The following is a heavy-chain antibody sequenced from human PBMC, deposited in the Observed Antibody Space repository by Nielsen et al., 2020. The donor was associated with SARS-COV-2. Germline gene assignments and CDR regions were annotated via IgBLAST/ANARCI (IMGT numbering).Heavy chain of an antibody. V-gene: IGHV3-23*01. CDR3: TKRGLCSSANCYHHFDS. CDR1: GFTFGTHA. Sequence: GESLKISCAASGFTFGTHAMNWVRQAPGKGLEWVAAITPDGITTFSADSGKGRFTISRDNSKKTLFLQMSSLRAEDTAVYYCTKRGLCSSANCYHHFDSWGLGTLVTVSS. CDR2: ITPDGITT. J-gene: IGHJ4*02. D-gene: IGHD2-2*01.